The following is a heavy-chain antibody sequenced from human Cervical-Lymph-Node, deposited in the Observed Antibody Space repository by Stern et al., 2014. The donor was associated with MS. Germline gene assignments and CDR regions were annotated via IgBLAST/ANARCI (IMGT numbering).Heavy chain of an antibody. D-gene: IGHD5-24*01. CDR3: ARGHIPYAYNYLFDY. CDR1: GFSLWSYA. J-gene: IGHJ4*02. V-gene: IGHV3-23*04. Sequence: EVQLEESGGGLVQPGGSLRLSCAASGFSLWSYAMSWVRQAPGKGLEWVSGISDRGSNTYYVDSVKGRFTISRDNSKKTLYLQMNSLRAEDTAVYYCARGHIPYAYNYLFDYWGQGTLVTVSS. CDR2: ISDRGSNT.